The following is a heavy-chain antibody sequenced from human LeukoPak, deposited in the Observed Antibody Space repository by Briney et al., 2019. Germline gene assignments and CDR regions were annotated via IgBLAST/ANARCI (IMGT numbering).Heavy chain of an antibody. CDR2: ISGSGGGSGGTT. CDR1: GFTFSSYA. Sequence: GGSLRLSCAASGFTFSSYAMGWVRQAPGKGLEWVSDISGSGGGSGGTTYYADSVKGRFTISRDNSKNTLYLQMNSLRAEDTAVYYCAKDHGLSGDYVEGVPHYWGQGTLVTVSS. J-gene: IGHJ4*02. D-gene: IGHD4-17*01. CDR3: AKDHGLSGDYVEGVPHY. V-gene: IGHV3-23*01.